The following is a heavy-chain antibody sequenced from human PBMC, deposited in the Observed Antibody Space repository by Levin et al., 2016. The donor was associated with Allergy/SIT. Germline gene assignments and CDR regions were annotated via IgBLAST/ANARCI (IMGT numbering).Heavy chain of an antibody. CDR2: ISGSGGST. D-gene: IGHD3-3*01. J-gene: IGHJ6*02. Sequence: GESLKISCAASGFTFSSYAMSWVRQAPGKGLEWVSAISGSGGSTYYADSVKGRFTISRDNSKNTLYLQMNSLRAEDTAVYYCAKDPRGLRFLEWLSPTYYYYYGMDVWGQGTTVTVSS. CDR3: AKDPRGLRFLEWLSPTYYYYYGMDV. CDR1: GFTFSSYA. V-gene: IGHV3-23*01.